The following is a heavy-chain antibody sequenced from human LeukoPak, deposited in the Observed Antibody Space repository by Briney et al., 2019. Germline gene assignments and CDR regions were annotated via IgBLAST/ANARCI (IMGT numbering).Heavy chain of an antibody. J-gene: IGHJ4*02. V-gene: IGHV5-51*01. Sequence: GESLKISCKGSGYSFTSYWIGWVRQMPGKGLEWMGIIYPGDSDTRYSPSFQGQVTISADKSISTAYLQWSSLKASDTAMYYCARLLRIPSGITATGRGFDYWGQGTLVTVSS. CDR2: IYPGDSDT. CDR3: ARLLRIPSGITATGRGFDY. D-gene: IGHD6-13*01. CDR1: GYSFTSYW.